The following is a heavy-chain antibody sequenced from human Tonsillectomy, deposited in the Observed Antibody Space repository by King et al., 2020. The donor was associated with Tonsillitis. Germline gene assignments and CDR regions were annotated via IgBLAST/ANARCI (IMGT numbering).Heavy chain of an antibody. Sequence: VQLVESGGGLVQPGGSLRLSCAASGFTFSSYEMNWVRQAPGKGLEWVSYISISGCTIYYAASVKGRFTISRYNAKNSLYLQMNSLRAEDTAVYYCARGLPYYDFLTGYYLDYWGQGTLVTVSS. CDR1: GFTFSSYE. J-gene: IGHJ4*02. CDR2: ISISGCTI. D-gene: IGHD3-9*01. V-gene: IGHV3-48*03. CDR3: ARGLPYYDFLTGYYLDY.